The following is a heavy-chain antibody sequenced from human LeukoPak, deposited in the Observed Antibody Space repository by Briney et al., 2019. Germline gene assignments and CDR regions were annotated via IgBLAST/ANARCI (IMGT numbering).Heavy chain of an antibody. V-gene: IGHV3-7*01. D-gene: IGHD2-15*01. CDR3: ARDPGWSSFDI. CDR2: IKQDGGSK. CDR1: GFSFSSYW. Sequence: GGSLRLSCVASGFSFSSYWMGWFRQAPGKGQEFVANIKQDGGSKNYVDSVKGRFTISRDNAENSLYLQMSSLRAEDTALYYCARDPGWSSFDIWGQGIMVTVSS. J-gene: IGHJ3*02.